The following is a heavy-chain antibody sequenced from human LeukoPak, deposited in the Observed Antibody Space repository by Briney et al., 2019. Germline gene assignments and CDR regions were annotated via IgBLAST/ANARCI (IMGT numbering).Heavy chain of an antibody. V-gene: IGHV3-11*06. CDR3: ARGRLSSGWYDD. D-gene: IGHD6-19*01. CDR1: GVIFTDYY. Sequence: GGSLRLSCATSGVIFTDYYMSWVRQAPGKGLEWVSFIDSGSTSTKYADSVKGRFSISRDNAKNTLYLHMKSLRAEDTAVYYCARGRLSSGWYDDWGQGTLVTVSS. CDR2: IDSGSTST. J-gene: IGHJ4*02.